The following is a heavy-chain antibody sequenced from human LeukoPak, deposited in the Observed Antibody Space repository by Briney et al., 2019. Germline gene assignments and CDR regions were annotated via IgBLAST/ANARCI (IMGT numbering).Heavy chain of an antibody. CDR3: ARYDPEFYFQH. J-gene: IGHJ1*01. Sequence: GGSPRLSCAASGFTFSSYSMNWVRQAPGKGLEWVSSISSSSSYIYYADSVEGRFTISRDNAKNSLYLQMNSLRAEDTAVYYCARYDPEFYFQHWGQGTLVTVSS. CDR2: ISSSSSYI. CDR1: GFTFSSYS. D-gene: IGHD3-16*01. V-gene: IGHV3-21*01.